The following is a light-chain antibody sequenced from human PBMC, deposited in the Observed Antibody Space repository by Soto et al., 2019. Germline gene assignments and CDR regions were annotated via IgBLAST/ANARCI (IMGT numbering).Light chain of an antibody. CDR2: DAS. Sequence: EIVLTQSPATLSLSPGERATLSCRDSPSVGRHLAWYQQKPGQAPRLLIYDASNSATGVPARFSGSGSGTDFTLSSSSLEPEDFAVYYCQQRNNWPPATFGGGTKVEIK. J-gene: IGKJ4*01. CDR3: QQRNNWPPAT. CDR1: PSVGRH. V-gene: IGKV3-11*01.